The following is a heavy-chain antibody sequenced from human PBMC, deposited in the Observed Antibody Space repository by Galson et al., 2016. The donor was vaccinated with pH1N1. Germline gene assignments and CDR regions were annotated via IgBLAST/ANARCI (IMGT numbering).Heavy chain of an antibody. Sequence: PALVTPTQTLTLTCIFSGFSLSGSGMSVSWIRQPPGKALEWLARIDWDDDKFYSTSLQTRLTISKDTSKNQVVLTMTNMDPVDTATYYCARTKRRGGWAFDIWGQGTIITVSS. CDR1: GFSLSGSGMS. V-gene: IGHV2-70*17. D-gene: IGHD6-19*01. J-gene: IGHJ3*02. CDR3: ARTKRRGGWAFDI. CDR2: IDWDDDK.